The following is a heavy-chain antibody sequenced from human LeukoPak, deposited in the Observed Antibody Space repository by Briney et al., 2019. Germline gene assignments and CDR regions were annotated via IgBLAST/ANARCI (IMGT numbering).Heavy chain of an antibody. Sequence: PSETLSLTCTVSGGSISTSSYYWGWIRQPPGKGLEWIGSIYYSGSTYYNPSLKSRVTISIDTSKNQFSLKLSSVTAADTAVYYCARHADYGDYGDFGYWGQGTLVTVSS. J-gene: IGHJ4*02. CDR2: IYYSGST. V-gene: IGHV4-39*01. CDR1: GGSISTSSYY. D-gene: IGHD4-17*01. CDR3: ARHADYGDYGDFGY.